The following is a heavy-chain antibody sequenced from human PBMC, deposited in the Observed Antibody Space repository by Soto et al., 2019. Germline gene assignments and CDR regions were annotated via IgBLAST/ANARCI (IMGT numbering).Heavy chain of an antibody. D-gene: IGHD5-12*01. CDR1: GGSISSGSFY. CDR3: ARDASGRDDY. Sequence: QVQLQESGPGLVKPSETLSLTCTVSGGSISSGSFYWSWIRQPPGKGLEWIGYIYYNGTTKYKPSLKSRVTIAVDRSKNQFSLNLNSVTAADTAVYSCARDASGRDDYWGQGSLVSVSS. V-gene: IGHV4-61*01. J-gene: IGHJ4*02. CDR2: IYYNGTT.